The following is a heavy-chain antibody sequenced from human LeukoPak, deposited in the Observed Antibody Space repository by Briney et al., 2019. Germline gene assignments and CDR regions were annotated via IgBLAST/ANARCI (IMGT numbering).Heavy chain of an antibody. Sequence: SETLSLTCAVSGGSISSYYWTWIRQPPGKGLEWIGYIYYSGSTNYNPSLKSRVTISVDTSKNQFSLKLSSVTAADTAVYYCARAEITMVRGVIITRYYFDYWGQGTLVTVSS. CDR2: IYYSGST. CDR1: GGSISSYY. CDR3: ARAEITMVRGVIITRYYFDY. J-gene: IGHJ4*02. D-gene: IGHD3-10*01. V-gene: IGHV4-59*01.